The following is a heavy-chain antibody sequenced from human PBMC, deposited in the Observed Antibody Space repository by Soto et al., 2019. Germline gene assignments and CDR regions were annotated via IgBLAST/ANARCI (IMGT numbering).Heavy chain of an antibody. Sequence: EVPLVESGGGLVQPGESLRLSCAASGFTFSTYWMHWVRQAPGKGLVWVSRINSDGSSTTYADSVKGRFTISRDNAKNTLYLQMNSLRAEDTAVYYCARGNGDYAGDWGQGTLVTVSS. V-gene: IGHV3-74*01. D-gene: IGHD4-17*01. CDR3: ARGNGDYAGD. CDR2: INSDGSST. CDR1: GFTFSTYW. J-gene: IGHJ4*02.